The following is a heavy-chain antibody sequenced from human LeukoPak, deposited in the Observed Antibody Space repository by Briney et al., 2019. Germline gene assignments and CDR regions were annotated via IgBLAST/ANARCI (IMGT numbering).Heavy chain of an antibody. CDR1: GFTVSSNY. J-gene: IGHJ3*02. Sequence: GGSLRLSCAASGFTVSSNYMSWVRQAPGKGLEWVSVKGRFTISRDNSKNTLYLQMNSLRAEDTAVYYCARDIAAAGTPGAFDIWGQGTMVTVSS. V-gene: IGHV3-53*01. CDR3: ARDIAAAGTPGAFDI. D-gene: IGHD6-13*01.